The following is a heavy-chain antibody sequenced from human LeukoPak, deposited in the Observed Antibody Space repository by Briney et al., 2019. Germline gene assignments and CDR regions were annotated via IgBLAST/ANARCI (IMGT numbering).Heavy chain of an antibody. CDR2: IYYSGTT. Sequence: PSETLSLTCTVSGGSISSYYWSWIRQPPGKGLEWIGYIYYSGTTNYNPSLKSRVTISVDTSKNQFSLKLSSVTAADTAVYYCASTLSPYYDILTGYFFQHWGQGTLVTVSS. CDR1: GGSISSYY. V-gene: IGHV4-59*08. CDR3: ASTLSPYYDILTGYFFQH. D-gene: IGHD3-9*01. J-gene: IGHJ1*01.